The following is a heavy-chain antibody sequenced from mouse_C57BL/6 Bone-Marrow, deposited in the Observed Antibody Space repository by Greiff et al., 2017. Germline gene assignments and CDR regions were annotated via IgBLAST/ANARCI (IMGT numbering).Heavy chain of an antibody. CDR1: GYTFTDYY. V-gene: IGHV1-19*01. CDR3: ARVRGPDY. CDR2: INPYNGGT. Sequence: VQLKQSGPVLVKPGASVKMSCKASGYTFTDYYMNWVKQSHGKSLEWIGVINPYNGGTSYNQKFKGKATLTVDKSSSTAYMELNSLTSEDSAVYYCARVRGPDYWGQGTTLTVSS. J-gene: IGHJ2*01.